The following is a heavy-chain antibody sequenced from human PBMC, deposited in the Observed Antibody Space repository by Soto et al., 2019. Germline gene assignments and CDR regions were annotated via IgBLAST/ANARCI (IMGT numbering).Heavy chain of an antibody. CDR3: ARGAEEVPAPPFSYYYYMDV. CDR1: GYTFTGYY. D-gene: IGHD2-2*01. Sequence: ASVKVSCKASGYTFTGYYMHWVQQAPGQGLEWMGWINPNSGGTNYAQKFQGWVTMTRDTSISTAYMELSRLRSDDTAVYYCARGAEEVPAPPFSYYYYMDVWGKGTTVTVSS. J-gene: IGHJ6*03. V-gene: IGHV1-2*04. CDR2: INPNSGGT.